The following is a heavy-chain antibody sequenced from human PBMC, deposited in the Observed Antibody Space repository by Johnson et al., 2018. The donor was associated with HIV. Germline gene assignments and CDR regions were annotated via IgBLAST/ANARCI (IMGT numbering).Heavy chain of an antibody. Sequence: QVLLVESGGGVVQPGRSLRLSCATSGFTFSSYGMHWVRQAPGKGLEWVAVISYDGSNKYYADSVKGRFTISRDNSKNTLSLQMNSLTAEDTAVYYWSRAVSSSSGPRAFDIWGQGTMVTVSS. J-gene: IGHJ3*02. CDR3: SRAVSSSSGPRAFDI. D-gene: IGHD6-6*01. CDR2: ISYDGSNK. V-gene: IGHV3-30*03. CDR1: GFTFSSYG.